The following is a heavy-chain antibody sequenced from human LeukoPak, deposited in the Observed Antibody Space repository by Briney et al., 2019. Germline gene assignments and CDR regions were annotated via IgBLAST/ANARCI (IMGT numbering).Heavy chain of an antibody. CDR1: GFTFSSYG. CDR2: IWYDGSNK. J-gene: IGHJ4*02. CDR3: ARDEGFGSLQIDY. D-gene: IGHD5-24*01. V-gene: IGHV3-33*01. Sequence: AGGSLRLSCAASGFTFSSYGMHWVRQAPGKGLEWVAVIWYDGSNKYYADSVKGRFTISRDNSKNTLYLQMNSLRAEDTAVYYCARDEGFGSLQIDYWGQGTLVTVSS.